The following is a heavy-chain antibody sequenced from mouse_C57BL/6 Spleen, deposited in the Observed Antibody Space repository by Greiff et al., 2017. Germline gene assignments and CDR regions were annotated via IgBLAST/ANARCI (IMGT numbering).Heavy chain of an antibody. CDR3: ARYDGYPLYYFDY. CDR1: GYSFTGYF. D-gene: IGHD2-2*01. J-gene: IGHJ2*01. CDR2: INPYNGDT. Sequence: EVHLVESGPELVKPGDSVKISCKASGYSFTGYFMTWVMQSHGKSLEWIGRINPYNGDTFYNQKFKGKATLTVDKSSSTAHMELRSLTSEDSAVYYCARYDGYPLYYFDYWGQGTTLTVSS. V-gene: IGHV1-20*01.